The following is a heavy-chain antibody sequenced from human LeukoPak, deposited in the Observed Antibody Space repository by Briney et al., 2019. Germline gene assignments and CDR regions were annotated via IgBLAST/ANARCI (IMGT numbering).Heavy chain of an antibody. Sequence: GGSLRLSCAASGFTFSSYAMSWVRQAPGKGLEWVSAISGSGGSTYYADSVKGRFTISRDNSKNTLYLQMNSLRAEDTAVYYCAKARTYYYGSGSHYFDYWGQGTLVTVSS. CDR2: ISGSGGST. CDR3: AKARTYYYGSGSHYFDY. CDR1: GFTFSSYA. J-gene: IGHJ4*02. D-gene: IGHD3-10*01. V-gene: IGHV3-23*01.